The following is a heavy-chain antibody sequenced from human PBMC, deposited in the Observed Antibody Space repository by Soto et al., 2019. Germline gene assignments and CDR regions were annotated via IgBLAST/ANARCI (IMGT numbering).Heavy chain of an antibody. CDR2: ISSSSSYI. CDR3: ARAGVTDSWYHYYYYYGMDV. CDR1: GFTFSSYS. J-gene: IGHJ6*02. D-gene: IGHD6-13*01. V-gene: IGHV3-21*01. Sequence: GGSLRLSCAASGFTFSSYSMNWVRQAPGKGLEWVSSISSSSSYIYYADSVKGRFTISRDNAKNSLYLQMNSLRAEDTAVYYCARAGVTDSWYHYYYYYGMDVWGQGTTVTVSS.